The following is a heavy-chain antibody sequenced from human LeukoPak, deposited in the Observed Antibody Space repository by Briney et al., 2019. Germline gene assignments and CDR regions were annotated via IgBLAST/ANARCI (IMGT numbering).Heavy chain of an antibody. CDR2: INTNTGNP. V-gene: IGHV7-4-1*02. D-gene: IGHD3-22*01. J-gene: IGHJ4*02. Sequence: ASVKVFCKASGYTFTSYAMNWVRQAPGQGLEWMGWINTNTGNPTYAQGFTGRFVFSLDTSVSTAYLQISNLKAEDIAVYYCARVVRGSSGYRYYFDYWGQGTLVTVSS. CDR3: ARVVRGSSGYRYYFDY. CDR1: GYTFTSYA.